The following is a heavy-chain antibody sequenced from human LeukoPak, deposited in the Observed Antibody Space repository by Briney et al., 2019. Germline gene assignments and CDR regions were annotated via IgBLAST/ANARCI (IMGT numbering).Heavy chain of an antibody. V-gene: IGHV4-59*11. D-gene: IGHD3-9*01. CDR2: IYYSGST. Sequence: PSETLSPTCTVSGGSISSHYWSWIRQPPGKGLEWIGYIYYSGSTNYDPSLKSRVTISVDTSKNQFSLKLSSVTAADTAVYYCARVSYDILTGYYPTYFDYWGQGTLVTVSS. CDR1: GGSISSHY. J-gene: IGHJ4*02. CDR3: ARVSYDILTGYYPTYFDY.